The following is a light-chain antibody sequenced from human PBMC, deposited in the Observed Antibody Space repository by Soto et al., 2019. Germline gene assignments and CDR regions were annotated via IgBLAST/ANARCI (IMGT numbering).Light chain of an antibody. V-gene: IGKV1-39*01. CDR2: AAS. CDR3: QQSFSTPPT. J-gene: IGKJ1*01. Sequence: DSLRTQSASSLSASLGDIVTVTVRASQSISSFLTWYQQKAGKAPKLLIYAASSLQSGVPSRFSGSGSGTDFTLTISSLQTEDFASYYCQQSFSTPPTFGQGTK. CDR1: QSISSF.